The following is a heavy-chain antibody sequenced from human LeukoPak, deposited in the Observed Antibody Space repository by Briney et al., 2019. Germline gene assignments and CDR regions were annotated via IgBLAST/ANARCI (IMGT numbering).Heavy chain of an antibody. CDR3: ASSLGSAFLYY. Sequence: GASVKVSCKASGYTFTRYDINWVRQATGQGLEWMGWMNPHSGNTDYAQKFQGRVTMTRNTSISTDYMELSSLRSGDRAVYYCASSLGSAFLYYCGQGTLVTVSS. V-gene: IGHV1-8*01. J-gene: IGHJ4*02. CDR2: MNPHSGNT. D-gene: IGHD2/OR15-2a*01. CDR1: GYTFTRYD.